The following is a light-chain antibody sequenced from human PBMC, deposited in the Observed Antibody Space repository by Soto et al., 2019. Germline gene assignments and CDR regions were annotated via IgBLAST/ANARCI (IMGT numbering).Light chain of an antibody. CDR3: MQALQTPWT. V-gene: IGKV2-28*01. Sequence: DFVMTQSPLSLPVTPGEPASISCRSSQSLLHSNGYNYLDWYLQKPGQSPQLLIYLGSNRASGVPDRFSGSRSCTGFTLKISRVEAEDVGVYYCMQALQTPWTFGQGTKVEIK. CDR2: LGS. CDR1: QSLLHSNGYNY. J-gene: IGKJ1*01.